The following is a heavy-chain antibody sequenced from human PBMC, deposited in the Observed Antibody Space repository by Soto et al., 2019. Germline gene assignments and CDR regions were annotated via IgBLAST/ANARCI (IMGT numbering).Heavy chain of an antibody. CDR2: INHSGST. D-gene: IGHD6-19*01. CDR1: GGSFSGYY. CDR3: ARGPRLVKRFDY. J-gene: IGHJ4*02. Sequence: SETLSLTCAVYGGSFSGYYWSWIRQPPGKGLEWIGEINHSGSTNYNPSLKSRVTISVDTSKNQFSLKLSSVTAADTAVYYCARGPRLVKRFDYWGQGTLVTVSS. V-gene: IGHV4-34*01.